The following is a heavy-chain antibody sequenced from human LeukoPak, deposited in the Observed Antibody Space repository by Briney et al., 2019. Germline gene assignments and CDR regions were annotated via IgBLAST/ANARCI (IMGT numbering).Heavy chain of an antibody. CDR3: ARERQWLVPDYYYYGMDV. V-gene: IGHV1-46*01. J-gene: IGHJ6*02. CDR2: INPSGGST. Sequence: SVKVSCKASGYTFTSYYMHWVRQAPGQGLEWMGIINPSGGSTSYAQKFQGRVTMTRDTSTSTVYMELSSLRSEDTAVYYCARERQWLVPDYYYYGMDVWGQGTTVTVSS. CDR1: GYTFTSYY. D-gene: IGHD6-19*01.